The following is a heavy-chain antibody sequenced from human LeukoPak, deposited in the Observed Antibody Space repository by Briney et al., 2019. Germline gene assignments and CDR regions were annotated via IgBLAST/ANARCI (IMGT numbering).Heavy chain of an antibody. V-gene: IGHV4-30-2*01. CDR2: IYHSGST. CDR1: GGSISSGGYS. J-gene: IGHJ3*02. CDR3: AREGNDYGDYHDAFDI. Sequence: PSQTLSLTCAVSGGSISSGGYSWSWIRQPPGKGLEWIWYIYHSGSTYYNPSLKSRVTISVDRSKNQFSLKLSSVTAADTAVYYCAREGNDYGDYHDAFDIWGQGTMVTVSS. D-gene: IGHD4-17*01.